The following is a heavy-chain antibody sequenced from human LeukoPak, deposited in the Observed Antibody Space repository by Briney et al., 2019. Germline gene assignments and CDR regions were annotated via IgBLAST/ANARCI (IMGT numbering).Heavy chain of an antibody. D-gene: IGHD3-3*01. J-gene: IGHJ6*03. CDR3: ARHAGLQRIPISGVVMPSDYTAG. CDR1: GGSFSSYY. V-gene: IGHV4-59*08. CDR2: IYYSGST. Sequence: SETLSLTCAVSGGSFSSYYLIWIRQPPGKGLEWIGYIYYSGSTNYNPSLKSRVTISVDTSKNQFSLKLRSVTAAYTAVYYCARHAGLQRIPISGVVMPSDYTAGWGKGITVTVSS.